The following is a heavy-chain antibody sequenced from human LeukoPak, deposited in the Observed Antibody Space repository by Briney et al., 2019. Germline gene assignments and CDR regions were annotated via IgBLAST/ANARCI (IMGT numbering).Heavy chain of an antibody. D-gene: IGHD6-25*01. CDR1: GFTFSGYS. CDR2: ISSSSSTI. J-gene: IGHJ4*02. Sequence: GGSLRLSCAASGFTFSGYSMNWVRQAPGKGLEWVSYISSSSSTIYYADSVKGRFTISKDNAKNSLYLQMHCGRGGDTLCDYCTRERRVHTEYFDQWQQGTLVTVSS. CDR3: TRERRVHTEYFDQ. V-gene: IGHV3-48*01.